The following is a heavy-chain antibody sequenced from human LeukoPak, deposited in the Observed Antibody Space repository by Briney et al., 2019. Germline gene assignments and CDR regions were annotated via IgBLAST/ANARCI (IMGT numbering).Heavy chain of an antibody. J-gene: IGHJ4*02. Sequence: TGGSLRLSCAASGFTFSDAWMSWVRQAPGKGLEWVGRIKSKTDGGTIDYAAPMKGRSTISRDDSKNTGYLQMNSLKTEDTAVYYCTSLAMIRGVIPFDYWGQGTLVTVSS. CDR2: IKSKTDGGTI. D-gene: IGHD3-10*01. CDR1: GFTFSDAW. CDR3: TSLAMIRGVIPFDY. V-gene: IGHV3-15*01.